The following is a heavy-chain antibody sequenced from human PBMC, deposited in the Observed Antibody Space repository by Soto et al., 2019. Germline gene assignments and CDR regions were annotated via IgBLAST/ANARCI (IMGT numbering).Heavy chain of an antibody. CDR3: VKGGWLDF. CDR2: ISDDGTRT. J-gene: IGHJ5*01. V-gene: IGHV3-23*01. CDR1: GFTFNTFE. Sequence: EVQLLESGGGLVQPGGSLRLSCAASGFTFNTFEMSWVRQAPGRGLEWVSFISDDGTRTYYADAVKGRFTISRDNSKYTLYLQMNILTVEDTAVYACVKGGWLDFWGQGTVVTVSS. D-gene: IGHD3-16*01.